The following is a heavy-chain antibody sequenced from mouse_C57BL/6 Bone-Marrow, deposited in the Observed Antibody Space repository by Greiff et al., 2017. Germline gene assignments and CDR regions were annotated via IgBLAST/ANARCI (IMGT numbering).Heavy chain of an antibody. J-gene: IGHJ2*01. CDR1: GYTFTSYW. CDR3: ARQDFYYGSSYYFDY. V-gene: IGHV1-69*01. Sequence: QVQLKQPGAELVMPGASVKLSCKASGYTFTSYWMHWVKQRPGQGLEWIGEIDPSDSYTNYNQQFKGKSTLTVDKSSSPAYMQLSSLTSEDSAVYYCARQDFYYGSSYYFDYWGQGTTLTVSS. D-gene: IGHD1-1*01. CDR2: IDPSDSYT.